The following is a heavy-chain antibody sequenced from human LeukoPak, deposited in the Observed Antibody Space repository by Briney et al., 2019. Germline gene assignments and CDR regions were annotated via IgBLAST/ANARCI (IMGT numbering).Heavy chain of an antibody. Sequence: QPGGSLRLSCVASGFNFNDKAMHWVRQAPGKGLEWVSSISWNSDFIDYADSVKGRFTVSRDNAKTSLYLQMNSVRDEDTAFYYCAKTPYSSGRSPFDYWGQGTLVTVSS. V-gene: IGHV3-9*01. CDR1: GFNFNDKA. CDR3: AKTPYSSGRSPFDY. D-gene: IGHD6-19*01. J-gene: IGHJ4*02. CDR2: ISWNSDFI.